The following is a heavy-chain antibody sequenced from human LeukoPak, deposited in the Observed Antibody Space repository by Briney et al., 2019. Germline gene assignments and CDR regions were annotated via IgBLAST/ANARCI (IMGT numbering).Heavy chain of an antibody. J-gene: IGHJ2*01. CDR1: GFTFSSYA. V-gene: IGHV3-48*04. CDR3: ARVSAAGTGFLDL. CDR2: IGSSGSTI. Sequence: GGSLRLSCAASGFTFSSYAMNWVRQTPGKGLEWVSCIGSSGSTIYYADSVKGRLTTSRDNAKNSLFLQMNSLRVEDTALYYCARVSAAGTGFLDLWGRGTLVLVSA. D-gene: IGHD6-13*01.